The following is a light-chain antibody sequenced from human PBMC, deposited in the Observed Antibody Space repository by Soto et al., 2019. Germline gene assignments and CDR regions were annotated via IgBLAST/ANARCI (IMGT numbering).Light chain of an antibody. J-gene: IGLJ1*01. CDR2: ASS. CDR1: SSDVGGYYY. CDR3: SSYTSGTALYV. V-gene: IGLV2-14*01. Sequence: QSALTQPASVSGSPGQSITISCTGTSSDVGGYYYVSWYQQHAGKAPRLMIYASSNRPSGVSHRFSGSRSGNTASLTIAGLPAEDEDDYCCSSYTSGTALYVFGTGTKLTVL.